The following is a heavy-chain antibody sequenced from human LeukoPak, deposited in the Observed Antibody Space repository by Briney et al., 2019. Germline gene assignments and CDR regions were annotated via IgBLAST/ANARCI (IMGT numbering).Heavy chain of an antibody. J-gene: IGHJ4*02. Sequence: PGGSLRLSRAASGFTFSSYAMSWVRQAPGKGLEWVAVISYDGSNKYYADSVKGRFTISRDNAKNSLYLQMNSLRAEDTAVYYCARDRYDFWSGYYSYWGQGTLVTVSS. CDR2: ISYDGSNK. CDR3: ARDRYDFWSGYYSY. CDR1: GFTFSSYA. V-gene: IGHV3-30-3*01. D-gene: IGHD3-3*01.